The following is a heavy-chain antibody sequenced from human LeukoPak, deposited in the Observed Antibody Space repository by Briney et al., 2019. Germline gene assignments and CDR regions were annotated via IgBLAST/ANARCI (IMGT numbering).Heavy chain of an antibody. Sequence: ASVKVSCKASGYTFTSYGITWVRQAPGQGLEWMGWISGYNGNTNYAQKFQGRVTMTTDTSTSTAYMELSRLRSDDTAVYYCARVHYRWLAFDYWGQGTLVTVSS. D-gene: IGHD6-19*01. CDR1: GYTFTSYG. CDR3: ARVHYRWLAFDY. CDR2: ISGYNGNT. V-gene: IGHV1-18*01. J-gene: IGHJ4*02.